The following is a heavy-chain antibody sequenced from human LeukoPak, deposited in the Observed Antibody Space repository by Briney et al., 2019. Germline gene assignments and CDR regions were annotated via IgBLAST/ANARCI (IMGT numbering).Heavy chain of an antibody. J-gene: IGHJ4*02. D-gene: IGHD7-27*01. CDR3: ARELSGGSFDY. V-gene: IGHV1-46*01. CDR1: GYTFTDYY. CDR2: FNPGGGST. Sequence: SVKVSCKASGYTFTDYYIHWVRQAPGQGLEWMGIFNPGGGSTSYAQKLQGRITMTSDTTTSTGYMELSSLRSEDTAVYYCARELSGGSFDYWGQGALVTVSS.